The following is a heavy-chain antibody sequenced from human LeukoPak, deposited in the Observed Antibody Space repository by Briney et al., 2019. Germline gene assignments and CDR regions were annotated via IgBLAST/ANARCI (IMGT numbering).Heavy chain of an antibody. CDR3: ARVAGTTWNWFDP. CDR2: ISSNGGST. D-gene: IGHD1-7*01. J-gene: IGHJ5*02. Sequence: GGALRLSCAASGFTFSSYAMHWVRQAPGKGLEYVSAISSNGGSTYYANSVKGRFTISGDNCKNTLYLQMGSLRAEDMAVYYCARVAGTTWNWFDPWGQGTLVTVSS. CDR1: GFTFSSYA. V-gene: IGHV3-64*01.